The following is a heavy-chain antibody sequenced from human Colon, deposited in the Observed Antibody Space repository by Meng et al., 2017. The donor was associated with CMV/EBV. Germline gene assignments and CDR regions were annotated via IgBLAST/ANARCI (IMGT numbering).Heavy chain of an antibody. Sequence: GGSLRLSCEVSGFNFNFYLMSWVRQAPGKGLEWVANINRDGSEKNYVDSVKGRFTVSRDNVKNSLYLQMNSLRVKDMAVYYCAKGQGIIYDWGQGTLVTVSS. CDR1: GFNFNFYL. V-gene: IGHV3-7*01. CDR2: INRDGSEK. J-gene: IGHJ4*02. CDR3: AKGQGIIYD. D-gene: IGHD5/OR15-5a*01.